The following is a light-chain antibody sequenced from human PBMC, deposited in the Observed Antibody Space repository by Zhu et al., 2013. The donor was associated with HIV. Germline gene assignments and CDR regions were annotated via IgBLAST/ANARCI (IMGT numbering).Light chain of an antibody. V-gene: IGKV3-15*01. CDR1: KSASTY. J-gene: IGKJ5*01. CDR2: GAS. CDR3: QQYNDWPPIT. Sequence: ETLMTQSPATLSVSPGDRATLSCRASKSASTYVAWYQQKTGQAPRLLIYGASTRATGVPARFSGSGSGTEFTLTISSLQSEDFAVYYCQQYNDWPPITFGQGTRLQIK.